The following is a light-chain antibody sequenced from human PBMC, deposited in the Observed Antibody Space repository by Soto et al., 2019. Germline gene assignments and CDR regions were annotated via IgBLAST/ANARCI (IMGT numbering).Light chain of an antibody. Sequence: DIQMTQSPSSLSASVGDGVTITCRASQGISNHLNWYQQKPGKAPELLMFDASNLEPGVPSRFSGSGSGTDFTLTISSLQPEDAATYFCQQYDNFPTITFGQGTRLEIK. V-gene: IGKV1-33*01. CDR1: QGISNH. CDR2: DAS. J-gene: IGKJ5*01. CDR3: QQYDNFPTIT.